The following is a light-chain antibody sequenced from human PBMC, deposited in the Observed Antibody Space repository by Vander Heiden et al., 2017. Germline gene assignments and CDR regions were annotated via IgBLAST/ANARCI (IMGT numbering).Light chain of an antibody. J-gene: IGKJ4*01. V-gene: IGKV3-11*01. CDR1: HSVSNY. Sequence: EIALTQSPATLSFAPGESATPSCRASHSVSNYLAWYQQKPGQAPRLLIYDASNRATGIPARFSGSGSGTDFTLTISSLEPEDFAVYYCQQRSNWPPLTFGGGTKVEIK. CDR3: QQRSNWPPLT. CDR2: DAS.